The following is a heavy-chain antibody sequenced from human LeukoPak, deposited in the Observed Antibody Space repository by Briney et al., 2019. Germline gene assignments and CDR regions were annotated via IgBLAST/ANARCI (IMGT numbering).Heavy chain of an antibody. CDR2: IYYSGST. Sequence: SETLSLTCTVSGGSISSSSYYWGWIRQPPGKGLEWIGSIYYSGSTYYNPSLKSRVTISVDTSKNQFSLKLSSVTAADTAVYYCARLASIAARLPEDAFDYWGQGTLVTVSS. V-gene: IGHV4-39*01. CDR3: ARLASIAARLPEDAFDY. D-gene: IGHD6-6*01. J-gene: IGHJ4*02. CDR1: GGSISSSSYY.